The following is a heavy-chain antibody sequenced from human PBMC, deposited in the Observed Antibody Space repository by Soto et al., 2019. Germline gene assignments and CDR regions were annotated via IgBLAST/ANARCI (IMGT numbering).Heavy chain of an antibody. CDR1: GFTFSNYG. CDR2: MTYDRTDK. D-gene: IGHD6-6*01. CDR3: AKQESQLDFDY. Sequence: PGGSLRLSCVASGFTFSNYGMYWVRQAPGKGLEWVAVMTYDRTDKYYIDSVKGRFTISRDNSNSTLYVQMNSQRPEDTAMYFFAKQESQLDFDYWGQGTLVTVSS. J-gene: IGHJ4*02. V-gene: IGHV3-30*18.